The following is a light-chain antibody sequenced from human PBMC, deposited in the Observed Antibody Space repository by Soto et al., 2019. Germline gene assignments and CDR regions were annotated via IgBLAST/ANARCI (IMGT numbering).Light chain of an antibody. J-gene: IGLJ2*01. CDR1: TNDVGAFDY. Sequence: QSALTQPASVSASPGQSISISCTGTTNDVGAFDYVSWYQQHPGKPPKLIIYEIFNRPSGVSHRFSGSKSGNSASLTISGLQAEDEADYYCSSYTTNNAHVFGGGTK. CDR3: SSYTTNNAHV. CDR2: EIF. V-gene: IGLV2-14*01.